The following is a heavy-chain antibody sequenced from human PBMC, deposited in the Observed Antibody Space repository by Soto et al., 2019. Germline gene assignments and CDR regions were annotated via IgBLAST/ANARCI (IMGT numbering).Heavy chain of an antibody. D-gene: IGHD6-6*01. CDR1: GFIFSNYY. Sequence: QVQLVESGGGLVKPGGSLRLSCEASGFIFSNYYMSWIRQAQGKGLEWVSYISSSGTTTYHADSVKGRFTISRDNAKNSLYLHMNSLRADDTAVYYCARESYSRSYLWGQGTLVTVSS. J-gene: IGHJ4*02. V-gene: IGHV3-11*01. CDR2: ISSSGTTT. CDR3: ARESYSRSYL.